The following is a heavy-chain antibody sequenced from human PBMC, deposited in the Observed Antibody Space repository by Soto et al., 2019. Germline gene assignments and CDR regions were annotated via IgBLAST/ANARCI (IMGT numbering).Heavy chain of an antibody. Sequence: ASVKVSCKASGYTFSGFYMHWVRQAPGQGLEWMGWINPNSGGTNYAQKFQGRVTMTRDTSISTAYMELSRLRSDDTAVYYCARETPLLYSSSWLDYWGQGTLVTVSS. V-gene: IGHV1-2*02. D-gene: IGHD6-13*01. CDR2: INPNSGGT. J-gene: IGHJ4*02. CDR3: ARETPLLYSSSWLDY. CDR1: GYTFSGFY.